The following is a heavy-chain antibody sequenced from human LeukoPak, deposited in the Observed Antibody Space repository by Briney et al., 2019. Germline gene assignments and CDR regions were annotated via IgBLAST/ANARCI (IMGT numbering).Heavy chain of an antibody. CDR1: GGTFSSYA. CDR3: ARGLYYYDSSGYYSPLY. D-gene: IGHD3-22*01. J-gene: IGHJ4*02. V-gene: IGHV1-69*13. Sequence: ASVNVSCKASGGTFSSYAISWVRQAPGQGLEWMGGIIPIFGTANYAQKFQGRVTITADESTSTAYMELSSLRSEDTAVYYCARGLYYYDSSGYYSPLYWGQGTLVTVSS. CDR2: IIPIFGTA.